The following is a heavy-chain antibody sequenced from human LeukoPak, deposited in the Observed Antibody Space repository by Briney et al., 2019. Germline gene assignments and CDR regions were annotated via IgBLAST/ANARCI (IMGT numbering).Heavy chain of an antibody. J-gene: IGHJ3*02. CDR3: AREVPGVNALDI. CDR2: ISTDGCRT. CDR1: VFSHSRHW. D-gene: IGHD4-23*01. V-gene: IGHV3-74*03. Sequence: GGSLRLPCVASVFSHSRHWMHWLRLPPGKGLVYVSRISTDGCRTTEADYVRGRFTISIDNARNTLYLQMANLRAEDTAVYFCAREVPGVNALDIWGQGTMVTVSS.